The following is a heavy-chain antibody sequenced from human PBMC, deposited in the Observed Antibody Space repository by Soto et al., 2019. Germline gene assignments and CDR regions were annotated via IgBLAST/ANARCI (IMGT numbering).Heavy chain of an antibody. CDR2: IYHSGST. V-gene: IGHV4-38-2*01. Sequence: PSETLSLTCAVSGYSISSGYYWGWIRQPPGKGLEWIGSIYHSGSTYYNPSLKSRVTISVDTSKNQFSLKLSSVTAADTAVYYCARGVEKGYCSSTSCQRPFDYCGPGTLVTVS. J-gene: IGHJ4*02. CDR3: ARGVEKGYCSSTSCQRPFDY. CDR1: GYSISSGYY. D-gene: IGHD2-2*01.